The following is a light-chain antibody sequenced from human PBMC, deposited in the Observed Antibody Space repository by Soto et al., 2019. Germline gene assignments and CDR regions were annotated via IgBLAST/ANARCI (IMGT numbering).Light chain of an antibody. J-gene: IGKJ1*01. CDR3: QQYGSSLWT. CDR2: GAS. CDR1: QYIGSA. V-gene: IGKV3-20*01. Sequence: EVVLTQSPATLSVSPGDRATLSCRASQYIGSAVAWYHQRSGQAPRLLIYGASSRATGIPDRFSGSGSGTDFTLTISRLEPEDFAVYYCQQYGSSLWTFGQGTKVDIK.